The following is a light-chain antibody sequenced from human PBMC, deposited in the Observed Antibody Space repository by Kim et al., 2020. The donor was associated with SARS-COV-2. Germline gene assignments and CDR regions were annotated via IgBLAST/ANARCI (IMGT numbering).Light chain of an antibody. V-gene: IGKV3-15*01. CDR3: QQYTSLPL. Sequence: EIVMTQSPATLSVSPGETATLSCRASQSVTSNLGWYQQKPGQAPRLLIYSASTRATGIPARFSGAGSGTEFTLTISSLQPEDFAIYYCQQYTSLPLFGPGTKVDIK. J-gene: IGKJ3*01. CDR1: QSVTSN. CDR2: SAS.